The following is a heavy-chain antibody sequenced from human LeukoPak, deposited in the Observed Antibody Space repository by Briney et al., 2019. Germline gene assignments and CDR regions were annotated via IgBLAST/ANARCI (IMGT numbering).Heavy chain of an antibody. V-gene: IGHV1-2*02. CDR3: ARSPYGDYPFDY. J-gene: IGHJ4*02. D-gene: IGHD4-17*01. Sequence: GSVKVSCKASGYTFTGYYMHWVRQAPGQGLEWMGWINPNSGGTNYAQKFQGRVTMTRNTSISTAYMELSRLRSDDTAVYYCARSPYGDYPFDYWGQGTLVTVSS. CDR1: GYTFTGYY. CDR2: INPNSGGT.